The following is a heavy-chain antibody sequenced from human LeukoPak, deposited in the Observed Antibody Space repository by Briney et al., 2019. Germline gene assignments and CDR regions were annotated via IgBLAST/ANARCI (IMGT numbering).Heavy chain of an antibody. Sequence: GGSLRLSCTASGFTFSTYSMNWVRQAPGKGLEWVSYITSSSSTMFYADSVKGRFTISRDNAENSMYLQMNNLRAEDTAVYYCARGVNYYDSSGYPLFDYWGQGTLVTVSS. V-gene: IGHV3-48*01. CDR2: ITSSSSTM. D-gene: IGHD3-22*01. CDR3: ARGVNYYDSSGYPLFDY. CDR1: GFTFSTYS. J-gene: IGHJ4*02.